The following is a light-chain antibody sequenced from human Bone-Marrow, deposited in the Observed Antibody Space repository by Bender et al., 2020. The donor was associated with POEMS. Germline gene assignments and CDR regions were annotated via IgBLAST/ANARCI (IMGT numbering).Light chain of an antibody. V-gene: IGLV1-44*01. CDR1: SSNIGTNL. CDR3: AAWEDSLNGGV. CDR2: INN. Sequence: SVLTQPPSASGTPGPRVHISCSGSSSNIGTNLVNWYQQLPGTAPKLLIYINNQRPSGVPDRFSGSKSGTSASLAISGLQSEDEADYYCAAWEDSLNGGVFGGGTKLTVL. J-gene: IGLJ3*02.